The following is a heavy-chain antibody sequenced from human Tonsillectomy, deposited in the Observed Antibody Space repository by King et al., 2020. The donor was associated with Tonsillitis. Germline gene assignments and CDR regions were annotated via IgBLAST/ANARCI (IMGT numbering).Heavy chain of an antibody. Sequence: VQLVESGGGVVQPGRSLRLSCAASGFTFSSYAMHWVRQAPGKGLEWVAVISYDGSNKYYADSVKGRFTISRDNSKNTLYLQMNSLRAEDTAVYYCARGPYYYDSSGYYFDYWGQGTLVTVSS. CDR3: ARGPYYYDSSGYYFDY. D-gene: IGHD3-22*01. CDR2: ISYDGSNK. CDR1: GFTFSSYA. V-gene: IGHV3-30*04. J-gene: IGHJ4*02.